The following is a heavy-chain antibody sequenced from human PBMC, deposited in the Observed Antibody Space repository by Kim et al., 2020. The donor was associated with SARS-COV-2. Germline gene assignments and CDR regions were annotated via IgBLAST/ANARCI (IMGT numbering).Heavy chain of an antibody. V-gene: IGHV4-38-2*02. J-gene: IGHJ3*02. D-gene: IGHD3-22*01. CDR3: ARDVRTYDSSGGDAFDI. CDR2: IYHSGST. CDR1: GYSISSGYY. Sequence: SETLSLTCTVSGYSISSGYYWGWIRQPPGKGLEWIGSIYHSGSTYYNPSLKSRVTISVDTSKNQFSLKLSSVTAADTAVYYCARDVRTYDSSGGDAFDIWGQGTMVTVSS.